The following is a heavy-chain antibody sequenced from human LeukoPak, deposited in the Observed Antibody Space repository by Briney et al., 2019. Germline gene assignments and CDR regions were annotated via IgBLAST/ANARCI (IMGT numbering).Heavy chain of an antibody. CDR1: GFTFSSYA. J-gene: IGHJ4*02. CDR2: ISYDGSNK. Sequence: GGSLRLSCAASGFTFSSYAMHWVRQAPGKGLGWVAVISYDGSNKYYADSVKGRFTISRDNSKNTLYLQMNSLRAEDTAVYYCALRASTNIPGYWGQGTLVTVSS. D-gene: IGHD2/OR15-2a*01. V-gene: IGHV3-30-3*01. CDR3: ALRASTNIPGY.